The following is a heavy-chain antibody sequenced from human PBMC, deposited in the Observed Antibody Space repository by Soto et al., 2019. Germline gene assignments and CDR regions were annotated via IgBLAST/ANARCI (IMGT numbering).Heavy chain of an antibody. CDR3: ARLSGVGAARDYYYYGMDV. Sequence: PSETLSLTCTVSGGSISSSSYYWGWIRQPPGKGLEWIGSIYYSGSTYYNPSLKSRVTISVDTSKNQFSLKLSSVTTADTAVYYCARLSGVGAARDYYYYGMDVWGQGPTVTVSS. J-gene: IGHJ6*02. D-gene: IGHD6-6*01. V-gene: IGHV4-39*01. CDR1: GGSISSSSYY. CDR2: IYYSGST.